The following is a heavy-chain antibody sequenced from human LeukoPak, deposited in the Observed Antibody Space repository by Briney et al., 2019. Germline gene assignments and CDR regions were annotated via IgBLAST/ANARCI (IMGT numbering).Heavy chain of an antibody. CDR3: ARFGSKTQIRSLEWSVSLDI. CDR1: GYTFTGYY. D-gene: IGHD3-3*01. J-gene: IGHJ3*02. Sequence: VASVKVSCKASGYTFTGYYMHWVRQAPGQGLEWIGWINPNSGGTNYAQKFQGRVTMTSDPSISTAYMELSRLRSDDTAVYYCARFGSKTQIRSLEWSVSLDIWGQGTMVTVSS. CDR2: INPNSGGT. V-gene: IGHV1-2*02.